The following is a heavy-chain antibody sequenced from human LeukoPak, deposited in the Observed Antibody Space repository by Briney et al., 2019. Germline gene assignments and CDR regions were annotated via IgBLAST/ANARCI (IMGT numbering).Heavy chain of an antibody. CDR3: ARSQNSSLIDY. CDR1: GYTFSSYD. D-gene: IGHD6-13*01. Sequence: GASVKVSCKTSGYTFSSYDINWVRQAPGKGLEWMGWISADKGDTNNAQQLQGRVTMPTDTSHTKVDMGQRNLRSDDTAVYYCARSQNSSLIDYWGQGTLVTVSS. V-gene: IGHV1-18*01. J-gene: IGHJ4*02. CDR2: ISADKGDT.